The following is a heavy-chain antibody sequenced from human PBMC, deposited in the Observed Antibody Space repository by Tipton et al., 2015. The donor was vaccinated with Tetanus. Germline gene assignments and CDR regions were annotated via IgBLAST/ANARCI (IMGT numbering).Heavy chain of an antibody. CDR1: GYSFTSKW. Sequence: QLVQSGAEVKKSGESLKISCKGSGYSFTSKWIGWVRQMPGKGLEWMGIVYPGDSDPRYSPSFQGQVTISADKSISAAYLQWSSLKASDTGICYCARQDCSGGSCSLDVWGQGTTVTVSS. CDR3: ARQDCSGGSCSLDV. CDR2: VYPGDSDP. V-gene: IGHV5-51*01. J-gene: IGHJ6*02. D-gene: IGHD2-15*01.